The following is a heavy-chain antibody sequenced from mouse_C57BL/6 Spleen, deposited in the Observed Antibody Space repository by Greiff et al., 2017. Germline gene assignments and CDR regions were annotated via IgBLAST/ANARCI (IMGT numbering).Heavy chain of an antibody. J-gene: IGHJ3*01. V-gene: IGHV7-3*01. CDR1: GFTFTDYY. Sequence: EVQRVESGGGLVQPGGSLSLSCAASGFTFTDYYMSWVRQPPGKALEWLGFIRNKANGYTTEYSASVKGRFTISRDNSQSILYLQMNALRAEDSATYYCARGITTGAWFAYWGQGTLVTVSA. CDR3: ARGITTGAWFAY. D-gene: IGHD1-1*01. CDR2: IRNKANGYTT.